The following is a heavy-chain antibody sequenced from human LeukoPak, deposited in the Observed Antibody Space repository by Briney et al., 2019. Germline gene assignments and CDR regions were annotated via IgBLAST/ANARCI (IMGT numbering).Heavy chain of an antibody. CDR2: SASGGGA. CDR1: GFTFSSYG. CDR3: AKEILFGELLFIDY. V-gene: IGHV3-23*01. D-gene: IGHD3-10*01. Sequence: GGSLRLSCAASGFTFSSYGMSWVRQAPGKGLEWVAASASGGGAHYAGSVRGRFTISRDNSKNTVYLQMNSLRAEDTAVYFCAKEILFGELLFIDYWGQGTLVTVSS. J-gene: IGHJ4*02.